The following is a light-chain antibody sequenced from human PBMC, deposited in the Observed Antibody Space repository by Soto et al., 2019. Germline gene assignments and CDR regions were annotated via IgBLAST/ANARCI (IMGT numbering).Light chain of an antibody. CDR1: QDISNF. J-gene: IGKJ4*01. CDR3: QQVDTYPLT. Sequence: DIQLTQSPSSLSASVGDRVTITCRAGQDISNFLAWFQQKPGRAPKLLIYAVFTLQSGVPSRFSGSGSGAEFTLTISSLQPEEWATYYCQQVDTYPLTFGGGTKVDIK. CDR2: AVF. V-gene: IGKV1-9*01.